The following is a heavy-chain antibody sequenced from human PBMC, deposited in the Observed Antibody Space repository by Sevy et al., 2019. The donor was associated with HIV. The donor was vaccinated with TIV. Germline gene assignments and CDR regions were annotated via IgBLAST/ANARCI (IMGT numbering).Heavy chain of an antibody. V-gene: IGHV4-4*07. J-gene: IGHJ3*02. Sequence: SETLSLTCTVSGGSISSYYWSWIRQPAGKGLEWIGRIYTSGSTNSNPPLKRRVTMSVDTSKNQFSLKLSSVTAADTAVYYWARDEATHPCYDSSGYYYGGAFDIWGQGTMVTVSS. CDR3: ARDEATHPCYDSSGYYYGGAFDI. CDR2: IYTSGST. CDR1: GGSISSYY. D-gene: IGHD3-22*01.